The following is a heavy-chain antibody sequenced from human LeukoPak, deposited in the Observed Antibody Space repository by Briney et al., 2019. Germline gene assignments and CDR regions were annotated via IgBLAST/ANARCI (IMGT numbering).Heavy chain of an antibody. CDR3: ARSMYYYDSSGYPPRVFEAFDI. V-gene: IGHV4-39*07. J-gene: IGHJ3*02. CDR1: GGSISSSSYY. Sequence: PSETLSLTCTVSGGSISSSSYYWGWIRQPPGKGLEWIGSIYYSGSTYYNPSLKSRVTISVDTSKNQFSLQLSSVTAADTAVYYCARSMYYYDSSGYPPRVFEAFDIWGQGTMVTVSS. D-gene: IGHD3-22*01. CDR2: IYYSGST.